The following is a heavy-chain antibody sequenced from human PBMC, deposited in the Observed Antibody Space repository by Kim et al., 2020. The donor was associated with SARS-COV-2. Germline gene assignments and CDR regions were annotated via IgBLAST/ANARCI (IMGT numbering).Heavy chain of an antibody. V-gene: IGHV4-59*13. CDR1: GGSISSYY. CDR2: IYYSGST. J-gene: IGHJ3*02. D-gene: IGHD5-18*01. Sequence: SETLSLTCTVSGGSISSYYWSWIRQPPGKGLEWIGYIYYSGSTNYNPSLKSRVTISVDTSKNQFSLKLSSVTAADTAVYYCARALYTAMATDAFDIWGQGTMVTVSS. CDR3: ARALYTAMATDAFDI.